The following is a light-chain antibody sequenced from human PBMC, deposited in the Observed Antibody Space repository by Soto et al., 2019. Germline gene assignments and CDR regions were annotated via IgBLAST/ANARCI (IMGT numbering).Light chain of an antibody. Sequence: DIQMTQYLSPLAASVGERVTIXCRASQNIRNYLNWYQQKPGKAPKRLIYAASSLQGGVPSRFSGSGSGTEFTLTITSLQPEDFATYYCLQHNGYRWTFGQGTKVDMK. CDR2: AAS. J-gene: IGKJ1*01. CDR3: LQHNGYRWT. CDR1: QNIRNY. V-gene: IGKV1-17*01.